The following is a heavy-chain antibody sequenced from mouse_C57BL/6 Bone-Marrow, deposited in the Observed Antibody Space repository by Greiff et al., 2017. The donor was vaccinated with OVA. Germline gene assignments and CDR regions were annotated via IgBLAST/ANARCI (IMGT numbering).Heavy chain of an antibody. CDR2: IRSKSNNYAT. CDR1: GFSFNTYA. J-gene: IGHJ3*01. V-gene: IGHV10-1*01. D-gene: IGHD1-1*01. CDR3: VRHGDYYGSSPWFAY. Sequence: EAGGGLVQPKGSLKLSCAASGFSFNTYAMNWVRQAPGKGLEWVARIRSKSNNYATYYADSVKDRFTISRDDSESMLYLQMNNLKTEDTAMYYCVRHGDYYGSSPWFAYWGQGTLVTVSA.